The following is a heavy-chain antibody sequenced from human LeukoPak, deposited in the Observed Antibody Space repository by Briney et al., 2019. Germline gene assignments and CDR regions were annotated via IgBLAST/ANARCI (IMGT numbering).Heavy chain of an antibody. CDR1: GFSVSRIY. V-gene: IGHV3-53*01. Sequence: GGSLRLSCAASGFSVSRIYMSWVRQAPGKGLEWVSILYSGGASYYADSVRGRFTISRDNGKNTLFLQMNSLEVDDTAVYYCARSYSGYNLALFDYWGQGALVTVSS. J-gene: IGHJ4*02. CDR2: LYSGGAS. CDR3: ARSYSGYNLALFDY. D-gene: IGHD3-22*01.